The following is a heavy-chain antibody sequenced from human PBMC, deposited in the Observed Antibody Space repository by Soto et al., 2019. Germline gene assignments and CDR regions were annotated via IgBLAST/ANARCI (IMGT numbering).Heavy chain of an antibody. J-gene: IGHJ4*02. CDR1: CYTFTSYG. D-gene: IGHD2-15*01. CDR3: ARDSVVVVAATGRDY. CDR2: ISAYNGNT. Sequence: ASVKVSCKASCYTFTSYGISWVRQAPGQGLEWMGWISAYNGNTNYAQKLQGRVTMTTDTSTSTAYMELRSLRSDDTAVYYCARDSVVVVAATGRDYWGQGTLVPVSS. V-gene: IGHV1-18*01.